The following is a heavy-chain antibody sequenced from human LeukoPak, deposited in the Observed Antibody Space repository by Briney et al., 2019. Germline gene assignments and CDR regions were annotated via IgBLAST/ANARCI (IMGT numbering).Heavy chain of an antibody. CDR1: GFTFSSYA. J-gene: IGHJ4*02. V-gene: IGHV3-30*04. D-gene: IGHD6-19*01. CDR2: ISYDGSNK. Sequence: GGPLRLSCAASGFTFSSYAMHWVRQAPGKGLEWVAVISYDGSNKYYADSVKGRFTISRDNSKNTLYLQMNSLRAEDTAVYYCARGRYSSGWYFMGDYFDYWGQGTLVTVSS. CDR3: ARGRYSSGWYFMGDYFDY.